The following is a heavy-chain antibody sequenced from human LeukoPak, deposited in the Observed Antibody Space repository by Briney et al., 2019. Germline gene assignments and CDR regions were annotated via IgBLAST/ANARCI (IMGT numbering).Heavy chain of an antibody. J-gene: IGHJ4*02. Sequence: SETLSLTCTVSGGSISSSSYNWVWIRQPPGNGLEWIGNIYYSGTTYYNPSLKSRVTIFVDTSKNQFSLKLNSVTAADTAVYYCARLDYGDYYFDYWGLGTLVSVSS. V-gene: IGHV4-39*01. CDR2: IYYSGTT. CDR3: ARLDYGDYYFDY. D-gene: IGHD4-17*01. CDR1: GGSISSSSYN.